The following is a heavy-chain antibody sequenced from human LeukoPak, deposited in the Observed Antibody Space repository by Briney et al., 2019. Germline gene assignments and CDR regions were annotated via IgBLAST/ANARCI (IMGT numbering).Heavy chain of an antibody. CDR1: GFTFSSYG. D-gene: IGHD6-13*01. CDR2: ISGSGGST. Sequence: GGSLRLSCAASGFTFSSYGMSWVRQAPGKGLEWVSAISGSGGSTYYADSVKGRFTISRDNSKNTLYLQMNSLRAEDMAVYYCAKDKYSSSWFDYWGQGTLVTVSS. V-gene: IGHV3-23*01. CDR3: AKDKYSSSWFDY. J-gene: IGHJ4*02.